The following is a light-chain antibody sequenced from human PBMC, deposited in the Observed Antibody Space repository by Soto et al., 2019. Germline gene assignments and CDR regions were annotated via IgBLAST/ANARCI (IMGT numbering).Light chain of an antibody. CDR2: EVS. CDR1: SSDVGGYNY. J-gene: IGLJ1*01. CDR3: SSFTYTITRYA. Sequence: QSALTQPASVSGSPGQSITISCTGTSSDVGGYNYVSWFQHHPGKAPKLIIYEVSYRPSGVSARFSGSKSGDTASLTISGFQAEEEADYYCSSFTYTITRYAFGTGTKLTVL. V-gene: IGLV2-14*01.